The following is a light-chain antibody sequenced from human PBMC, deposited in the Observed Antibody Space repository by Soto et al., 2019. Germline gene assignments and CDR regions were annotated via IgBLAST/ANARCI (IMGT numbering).Light chain of an antibody. J-gene: IGLJ2*01. CDR2: DVS. CDR3: CSYVGTYSLV. V-gene: IGLV2-11*01. Sequence: QSVLTQPASVSGSPGQSITISCTGTSGDVGGYNYVSWYQHHPGKAPKLMIYDVSNRPSGVPDRFSGSKSGNTASLTISGLQAEDEADYYCCSYVGTYSLVFGGGTKVTVL. CDR1: SGDVGGYNY.